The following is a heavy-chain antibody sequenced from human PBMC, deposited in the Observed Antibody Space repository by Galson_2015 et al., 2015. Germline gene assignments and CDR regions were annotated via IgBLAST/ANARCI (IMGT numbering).Heavy chain of an antibody. CDR1: GFTFSSYA. J-gene: IGHJ4*02. Sequence: SLRLSCAASGFTFSSYAMIWVRQAPGKGLEWVSTISGSGGSTYYADSVKGRFTISRDNSKNTLYVQMNSLRAEDTAVYYCAKDQYWGHPKGFDYWGQGTLVTVSS. V-gene: IGHV3-23*01. D-gene: IGHD7-27*01. CDR2: ISGSGGST. CDR3: AKDQYWGHPKGFDY.